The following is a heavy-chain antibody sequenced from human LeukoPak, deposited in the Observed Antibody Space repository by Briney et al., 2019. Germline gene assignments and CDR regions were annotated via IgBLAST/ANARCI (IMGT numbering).Heavy chain of an antibody. V-gene: IGHV5-10-1*01. CDR1: GYSFTSYW. Sequence: AGESLRISCKRSGYSFTSYWISWVRQMPGKGLEWMGRIDPSDSYTNYSPSFQGHVTISADKSISTAYLQWSSLKASDTAMYYCARLYCSGGSCYSRYYGMDVWGKGTTVTVSS. CDR3: ARLYCSGGSCYSRYYGMDV. CDR2: IDPSDSYT. D-gene: IGHD2-15*01. J-gene: IGHJ6*04.